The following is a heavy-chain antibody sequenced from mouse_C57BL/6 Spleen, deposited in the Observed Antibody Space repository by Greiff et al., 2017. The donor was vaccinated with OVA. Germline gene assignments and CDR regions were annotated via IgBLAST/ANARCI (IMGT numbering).Heavy chain of an antibody. Sequence: VKVVESGAELVRPGASVTLSCKASGYTFTDYEMHWVKQTPVHGLEWIGAIDPETGGTAYNQKFKGKAILTADKSSSTAYMELRSLTSEDSAVYYCTRRDYDGYPFAYWGQGTLVTVSA. CDR3: TRRDYDGYPFAY. V-gene: IGHV1-15*01. D-gene: IGHD2-3*01. J-gene: IGHJ3*01. CDR1: GYTFTDYE. CDR2: IDPETGGT.